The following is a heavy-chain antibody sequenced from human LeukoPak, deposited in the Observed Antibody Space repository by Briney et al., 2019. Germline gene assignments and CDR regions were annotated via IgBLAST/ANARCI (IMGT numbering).Heavy chain of an antibody. CDR3: ARHDGYANFDY. D-gene: IGHD5-24*01. J-gene: IGHJ4*02. CDR1: GDSISSSSYY. V-gene: IGHV4-39*01. CDR2: THYSGST. Sequence: SETLSLTCTVSGDSISSSSYYWGWIRQPPGKGLEWVGSTHYSGSTYYSPSLKSRATISVDTSKNQFSLKLSSVTASDTAVYYCARHDGYANFDYWGQGTLVTVSS.